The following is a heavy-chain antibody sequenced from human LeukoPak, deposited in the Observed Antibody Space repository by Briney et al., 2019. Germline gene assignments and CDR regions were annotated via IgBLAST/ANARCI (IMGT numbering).Heavy chain of an antibody. CDR1: GLSFSSHA. V-gene: IGHV3-23*01. CDR3: ANDDSSGSYYYYYGMDV. Sequence: GGSLRLSCAASGLSFSSHAFSWVRQAPGKGLEWVSAINGYTTYYADSVKGRFTISRDNSKNTLYLQMNSLRAEDTAVYYCANDDSSGSYYYYYGMDVWGQGTTVTVSS. D-gene: IGHD6-19*01. CDR2: INGYTT. J-gene: IGHJ6*02.